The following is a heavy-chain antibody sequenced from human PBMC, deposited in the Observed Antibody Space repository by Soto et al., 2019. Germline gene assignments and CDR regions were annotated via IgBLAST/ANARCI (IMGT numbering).Heavy chain of an antibody. V-gene: IGHV4-4*02. D-gene: IGHD6-19*01. J-gene: IGHJ4*02. Sequence: SETLSLTCAVSGGSISSSNWWSWVRQPPVKGLELIGEIYHSGSTNYNPSLKSRVTISVDKSKNQFSLKLSSVTAADTAVYYCARDWVGTSGWWKKDDYWGQGTLVTVSS. CDR3: ARDWVGTSGWWKKDDY. CDR2: IYHSGST. CDR1: GGSISSSNW.